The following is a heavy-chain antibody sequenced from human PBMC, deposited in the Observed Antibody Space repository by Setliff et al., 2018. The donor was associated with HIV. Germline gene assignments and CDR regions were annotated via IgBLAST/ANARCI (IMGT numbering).Heavy chain of an antibody. V-gene: IGHV4-61*09. Sequence: PSETLSLTCSVSGGPISSGSYYWSWIRQPAGKGLEWIGHIYTSGSSTYNPSLKSRVTISRDTSKNQFSLKLSSVTAADTAVYYCARAPTVVTLLDYWGQGTLVTVSS. CDR1: GGPISSGSYY. J-gene: IGHJ4*02. CDR3: ARAPTVVTLLDY. D-gene: IGHD4-17*01. CDR2: IYTSGSS.